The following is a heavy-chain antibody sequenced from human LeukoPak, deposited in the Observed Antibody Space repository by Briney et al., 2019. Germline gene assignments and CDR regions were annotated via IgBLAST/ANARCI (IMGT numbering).Heavy chain of an antibody. CDR2: INPDGSRI. V-gene: IGHV3-7*01. CDR3: ARDSGYNAFDI. Sequence: GGSLGLSCAASGFTFSTSWMTWVRQAPGKGLDWLGNINPDGSRINYVDSVKGRFTFSRDNAKNSLFLQMNSLRAEDTAVFYCARDSGYNAFDIWGQGTMVTVSS. J-gene: IGHJ3*02. D-gene: IGHD5-12*01. CDR1: GFTFSTSW.